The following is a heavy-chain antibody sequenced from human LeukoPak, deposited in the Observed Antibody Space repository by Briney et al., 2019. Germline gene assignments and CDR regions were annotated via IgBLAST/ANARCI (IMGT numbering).Heavy chain of an antibody. CDR1: GGSISSGDYY. D-gene: IGHD4-23*01. CDR3: ARTVVTPHLFDY. CDR2: IYYSGST. V-gene: IGHV4-30-4*01. J-gene: IGHJ4*02. Sequence: SQTLSLTCTVSGGSISSGDYYWSWIRQPPGKGLEWIGYIYYSGSTYYNPSLKSRVTISVDTSKNQFSLKLSSVTAAGTAVYYCARTVVTPHLFDYWGQGTLVTVSS.